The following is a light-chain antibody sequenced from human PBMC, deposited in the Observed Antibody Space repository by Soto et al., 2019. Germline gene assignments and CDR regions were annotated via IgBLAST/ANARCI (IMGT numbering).Light chain of an antibody. CDR1: SSDVGGYNY. Sequence: QSALTQPRSVSGSPGQSVTISCTGTSSDVGGYNYVSWYQQYPGKAPKLMIYDVSKRPSGVPDRFSGSKSGNTASLTISGLQAEDEADYHCCSYAGTSWVFGGGTKLTVL. CDR2: DVS. J-gene: IGLJ3*02. V-gene: IGLV2-11*01. CDR3: CSYAGTSWV.